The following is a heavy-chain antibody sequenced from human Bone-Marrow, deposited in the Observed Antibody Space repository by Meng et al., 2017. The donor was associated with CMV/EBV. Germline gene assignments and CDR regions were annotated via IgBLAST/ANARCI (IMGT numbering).Heavy chain of an antibody. CDR2: ISYDGSNK. Sequence: GESLKISCAASGFTFSSYAMHWVRQAPGKGLEWVAVISYDGSNKYYADSVKGRFTISRDNSKNTLYLQMNSLRAEDTAVYYCARDSVGYCSSTSCFSIAYWGQGTLVPVSS. CDR3: ARDSVGYCSSTSCFSIAY. CDR1: GFTFSSYA. J-gene: IGHJ4*02. D-gene: IGHD2-2*01. V-gene: IGHV3-30*04.